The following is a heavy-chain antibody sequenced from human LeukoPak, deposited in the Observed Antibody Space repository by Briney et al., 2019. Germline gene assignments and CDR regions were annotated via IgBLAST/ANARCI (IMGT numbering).Heavy chain of an antibody. CDR3: ARDGSSRSLQY. CDR2: IHRDDT. V-gene: IGHV3-53*01. Sequence: PGGSLRLSCAASGFPVSNNYMSWVRQAPGKGLEWVSLIHRDDTYYADSVKGRFTISRDNSKNTLYLQMNSLRAEDTAVYYCARDGSSRSLQYWGQGTLVTVSS. CDR1: GFPVSNNY. J-gene: IGHJ1*01.